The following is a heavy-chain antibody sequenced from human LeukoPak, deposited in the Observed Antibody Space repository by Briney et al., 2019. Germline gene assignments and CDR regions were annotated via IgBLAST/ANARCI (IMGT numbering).Heavy chain of an antibody. V-gene: IGHV4-61*02. D-gene: IGHD6-25*01. CDR3: ASLPIRGSGAFDI. CDR1: GGSISSGSYY. CDR2: IYTSGST. J-gene: IGHJ3*02. Sequence: SQTLSLTCTVSGGSISSGSYYWSWIRQPAGKGLEWIGRIYTSGSTNYNPSLKSRVTISVDTSKNQFSLKLSSVTAADTAVYYCASLPIRGSGAFDIWGQGTMVTVSS.